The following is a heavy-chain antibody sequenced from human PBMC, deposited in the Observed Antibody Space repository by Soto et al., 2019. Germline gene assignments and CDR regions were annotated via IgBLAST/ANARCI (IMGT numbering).Heavy chain of an antibody. D-gene: IGHD3-22*01. Sequence: EVQLLESGGGLVQPGGSLRLSCAASGFTFSSYAMSWVRQAPGKGLDWVSAISGSGGSTNYADSVKGRFTISRDNSKNTLYLQMNSLRAEDTAVYYWAKDGDSSGSRVYFDYWGQGALVTVSS. CDR3: AKDGDSSGSRVYFDY. CDR1: GFTFSSYA. V-gene: IGHV3-23*01. CDR2: ISGSGGST. J-gene: IGHJ4*02.